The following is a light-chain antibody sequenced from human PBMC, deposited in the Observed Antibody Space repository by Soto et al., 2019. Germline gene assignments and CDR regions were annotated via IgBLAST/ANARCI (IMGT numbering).Light chain of an antibody. V-gene: IGKV1-9*01. CDR1: QGISSY. CDR2: AAS. J-gene: IGKJ4*01. Sequence: DIPLTQSPSFLSASVGDRVTITCRASQGISSYLAWYQQKPGKAPKLLIYAASTLQSGVPSRFSGSGSGTDFTLTISILQPEDCATYYCQQLNSYPLTFGGGTKVDI. CDR3: QQLNSYPLT.